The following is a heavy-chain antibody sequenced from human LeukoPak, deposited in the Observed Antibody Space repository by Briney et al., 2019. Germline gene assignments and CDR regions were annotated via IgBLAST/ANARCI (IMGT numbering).Heavy chain of an antibody. V-gene: IGHV1-8*01. CDR3: ARGRFSANRPPLRWLKTQVHDY. CDR2: MNPNSGNT. D-gene: IGHD2-21*01. Sequence: ASVKVSCKASGYTFTSYDTNWVRQATGQGLEWMGWMNPNSGNTGYAQKLQGRVTMTRNTSISTAYMELSSLRSEDTAVYYCARGRFSANRPPLRWLKTQVHDYWGQGTLVTVSS. CDR1: GYTFTSYD. J-gene: IGHJ4*02.